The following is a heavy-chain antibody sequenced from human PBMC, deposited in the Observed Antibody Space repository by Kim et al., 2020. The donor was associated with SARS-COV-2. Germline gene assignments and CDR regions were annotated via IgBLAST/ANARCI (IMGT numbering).Heavy chain of an antibody. V-gene: IGHV1-8*01. CDR1: GYTFTSYD. CDR3: ARDIRYFDWLLYSGRYYYYAMDV. D-gene: IGHD3-9*01. CDR2: MNPNSCNT. Sequence: ASVKVSCKASGYTFTSYDINWVRQATGQGLEWMGWMNPNSCNTGYAQKFQGRVTMTRNTSISTAYMELSILRSQDTAVYYCARDIRYFDWLLYSGRYYYYAMDVWGQGTTVTVSS. J-gene: IGHJ6*02.